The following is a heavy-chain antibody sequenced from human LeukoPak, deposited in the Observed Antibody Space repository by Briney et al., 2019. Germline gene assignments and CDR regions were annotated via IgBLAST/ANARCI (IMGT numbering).Heavy chain of an antibody. CDR2: ISGSGGST. J-gene: IGHJ3*02. Sequence: GGSLRLSCAASGFTFSSYAMSWVRQAPGKGLEWVSAISGSGGSTYYADSVKGRFTISRDNSKNTLYLQMNSLRAEDTAVYYCAKPRSIDISGYYPDAFDIWGQRTMVTVSS. D-gene: IGHD3-22*01. CDR3: AKPRSIDISGYYPDAFDI. V-gene: IGHV3-23*01. CDR1: GFTFSSYA.